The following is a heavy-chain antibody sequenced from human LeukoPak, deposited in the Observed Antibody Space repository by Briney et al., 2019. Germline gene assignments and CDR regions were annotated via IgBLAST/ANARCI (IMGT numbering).Heavy chain of an antibody. CDR1: GITFTSSA. V-gene: IGHV1-58*02. CDR2: IVVVSGNT. D-gene: IGHD6-13*01. Sequence: SVKVSCKASGITFTSSAMQWVRQARGQRLEWIGWIVVVSGNTNYAQKFQERVTITRDMSTSTAYMELSSLRSEDTAVYYCAAVGVLAAAGTIGDWGQGTLVTVSS. CDR3: AAVGVLAAAGTIGD. J-gene: IGHJ4*02.